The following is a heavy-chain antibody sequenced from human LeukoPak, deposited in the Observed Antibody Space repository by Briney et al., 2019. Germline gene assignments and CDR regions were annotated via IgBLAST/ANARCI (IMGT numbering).Heavy chain of an antibody. CDR3: AALDSSSWYFWFDP. CDR1: GGSISSYY. J-gene: IGHJ5*02. V-gene: IGHV4-4*07. CDR2: IYTSGNT. D-gene: IGHD6-13*01. Sequence: SETLSLTRTVSGGSISSYYWSWIRQPAGKGLEWIGRIYTSGNTNYNPSLRSRVTISVDTSKKQFSLKLNSVTAADTAVYYCAALDSSSWYFWFDPWGQGTLVTVSS.